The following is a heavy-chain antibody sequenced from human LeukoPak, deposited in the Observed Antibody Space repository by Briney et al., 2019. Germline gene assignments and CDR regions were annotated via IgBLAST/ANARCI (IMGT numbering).Heavy chain of an antibody. V-gene: IGHV5-51*01. CDR1: GYSFTSYW. J-gene: IGHJ6*04. CDR2: IYPGDSDT. CDR3: ARLTGSGRGYYGMDV. Sequence: PGESLKISCKGPGYSFTSYWIGWVRQMPGKGLEWMGIIYPGDSDTRYSPPFQGQVTISADKSISTAYLQWSSLKASDTAMYYCARLTGSGRGYYGMDVWGKGTTVTVSS. D-gene: IGHD3-10*01.